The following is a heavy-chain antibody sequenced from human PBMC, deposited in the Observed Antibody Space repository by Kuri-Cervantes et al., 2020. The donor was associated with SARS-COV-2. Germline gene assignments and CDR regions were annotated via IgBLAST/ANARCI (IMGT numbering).Heavy chain of an antibody. CDR3: AQSRSIAARRPWYFDL. CDR1: GGSISSYY. CDR2: IYYSGST. D-gene: IGHD6-6*01. J-gene: IGHJ2*01. V-gene: IGHV4-59*01. Sequence: SDTLSLTCTVPGGSISSYYWSWIRQPPGKGLEGIGYIYYSGSTNYNPSLKSRVTISVDTSKNQFSLKLSSVTAADTAVYYCAQSRSIAARRPWYFDLWGRGTLVTVSS.